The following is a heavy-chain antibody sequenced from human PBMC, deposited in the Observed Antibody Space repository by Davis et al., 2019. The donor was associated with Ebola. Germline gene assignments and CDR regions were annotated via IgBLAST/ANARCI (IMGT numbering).Heavy chain of an antibody. CDR2: ISAYNGNT. CDR1: GYTFTSYG. D-gene: IGHD2-2*01. V-gene: IGHV1-18*01. J-gene: IGHJ6*02. Sequence: ASVKVSCKASGYTFTSYGISWMRQAPGQGLEWMGWISAYNGNTNYAQKLQGRVTMTTDTSTSTANMELRSLRSDDTAVYYCARGGYCSSTSCYYPDYYYYGMDVWGQGTTVTVSS. CDR3: ARGGYCSSTSCYYPDYYYYGMDV.